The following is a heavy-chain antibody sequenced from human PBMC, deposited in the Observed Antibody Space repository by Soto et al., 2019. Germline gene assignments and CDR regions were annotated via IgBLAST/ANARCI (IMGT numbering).Heavy chain of an antibody. V-gene: IGHV3-23*01. D-gene: IGHD1-26*01. Sequence: EVQLLESGGGLVRPGGSLRLSCAASGFSFSSYAMGWVRQAPGKGLEGVSGIRGRGGTTYYADSVKGRFTISRDNSKNTLYLQMDSLRAEDTAIYYCAKVIVEWELLNAFDSWGQGTLVTVSS. CDR2: IRGRGGTT. CDR1: GFSFSSYA. CDR3: AKVIVEWELLNAFDS. J-gene: IGHJ4*02.